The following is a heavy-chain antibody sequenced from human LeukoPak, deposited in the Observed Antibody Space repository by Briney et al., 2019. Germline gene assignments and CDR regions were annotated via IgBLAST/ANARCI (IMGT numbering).Heavy chain of an antibody. J-gene: IGHJ4*02. CDR3: ARLMVRGRNDKYYFDY. V-gene: IGHV4-39*01. D-gene: IGHD3-10*01. CDR2: IYYSGST. CDR1: GFTVSSNY. Sequence: PGGSLRLSCAASGFTVSSNYMSWIRQPPGKGLEWIGSIYYSGSTYYNPSLRSRVTISVDTSKNQFSLKLSSVTAADTAVYYCARLMVRGRNDKYYFDYWGQGTLVTVSS.